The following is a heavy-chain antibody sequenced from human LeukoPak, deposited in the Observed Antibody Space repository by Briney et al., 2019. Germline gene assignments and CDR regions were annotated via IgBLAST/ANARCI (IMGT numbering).Heavy chain of an antibody. J-gene: IGHJ4*02. Sequence: ASVKVSCKTSGYTSDIYAMNWVRQAPGQRPEWMGWINAGNGKTKYSQSFQGRVTITRDTSARTAYMELSSLRSEDTAVYYCARGVWSSHNKEYFLDYWGQGTPVTVSS. D-gene: IGHD2-2*01. CDR1: GYTSDIYA. CDR3: ARGVWSSHNKEYFLDY. CDR2: INAGNGKT. V-gene: IGHV1-3*01.